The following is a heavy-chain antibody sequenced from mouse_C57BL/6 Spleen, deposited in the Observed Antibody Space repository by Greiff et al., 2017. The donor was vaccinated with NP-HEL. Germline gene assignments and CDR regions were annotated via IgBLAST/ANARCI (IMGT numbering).Heavy chain of an antibody. CDR2: ISYDGSN. Sequence: EVKLQESGPGLVKPSQSLSLTCSVTGYSITSGYYWNWIRQFPGNKLEWMGYISYDGSNNYNPSLKNRISITRDTSKNQFFLKLNSVTTEDTATYYCAYYGSSYRGYAMDYWGQGTSVTVSS. CDR3: AYYGSSYRGYAMDY. D-gene: IGHD1-1*01. J-gene: IGHJ4*01. CDR1: GYSITSGYY. V-gene: IGHV3-6*01.